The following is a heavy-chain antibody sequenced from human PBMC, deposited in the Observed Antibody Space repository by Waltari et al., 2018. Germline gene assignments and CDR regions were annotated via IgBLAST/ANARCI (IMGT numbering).Heavy chain of an antibody. J-gene: IGHJ5*02. CDR3: ARAGHPSPFCSGTTCYAVVNWFDP. CDR2: NNPNSGDT. V-gene: IGHV1-2*02. D-gene: IGHD2-2*01. Sequence: QVQLVQSGADVTKPGASIKVSCKASGYTFTAYNMHWVRQAPGQGLEWMGGNNPNSGDTNYAQNLQGRVSMTRDTSSTTAYMELARLRSDDTAVYFWARAGHPSPFCSGTTCYAVVNWFDPWGQGTLVTVSS. CDR1: GYTFTAYN.